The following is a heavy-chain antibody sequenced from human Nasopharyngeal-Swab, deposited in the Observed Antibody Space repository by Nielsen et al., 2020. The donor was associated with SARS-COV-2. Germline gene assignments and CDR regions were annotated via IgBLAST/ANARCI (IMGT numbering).Heavy chain of an antibody. J-gene: IGHJ4*02. CDR2: IDYSGST. V-gene: IGHV4-39*07. CDR1: GGSISSSSYY. CDR3: ARSGIVGAIYY. Sequence: SETLSLTCTVSGGSISSSSYYWGWIRQPPGKGLEWIGSIDYSGSTYYNPSLKSRVTISVDTSQNQFSLKLSSVTAADTAVYYCARSGIVGAIYYWGQGTLVTVSS. D-gene: IGHD1-26*01.